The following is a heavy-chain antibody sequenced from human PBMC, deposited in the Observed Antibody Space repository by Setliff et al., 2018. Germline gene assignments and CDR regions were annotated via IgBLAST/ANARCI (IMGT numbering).Heavy chain of an antibody. J-gene: IGHJ6*03. CDR2: IIHSGST. D-gene: IGHD6-19*01. Sequence: SETLSLTCAVYGGSFSGYYWSWIRQPPGKRLEWIGEIIHSGSTNYNPSLKSRVTMSIDTSKNQLSLKLNSVTAADMAVYYCAREQWLDPPGYYYMDVWAKGTTVTVSS. V-gene: IGHV4-34*12. CDR1: GGSFSGYY. CDR3: AREQWLDPPGYYYMDV.